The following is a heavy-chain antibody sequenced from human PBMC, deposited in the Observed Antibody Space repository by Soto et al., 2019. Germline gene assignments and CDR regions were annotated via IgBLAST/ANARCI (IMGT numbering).Heavy chain of an antibody. J-gene: IGHJ5*02. CDR1: GRSIRGYF. V-gene: IGHV4-39*01. CDR3: ARHPSDFWFDP. D-gene: IGHD2-21*02. CDR2: IYYSGST. Sequence: SETLALTCSASGRSIRGYFWGWTRQPPGKGLEWIGSIYYSGSTYYNPSLKSRVTVSVDTSKNQFSLKLSSVTAADTAVYYCARHPSDFWFDPWGQGTLVTVSS.